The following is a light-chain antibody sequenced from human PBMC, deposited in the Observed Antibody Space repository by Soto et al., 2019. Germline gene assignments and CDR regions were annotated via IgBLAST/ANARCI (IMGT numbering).Light chain of an antibody. V-gene: IGKV3-15*01. CDR1: QSIRTN. Sequence: EIMMTQSPATVSVSPGERATLSCRASQSIRTNVAWYQQKPGQALRLLIYDASTRATGLSSRFSGSGSGAAFTLTISSLQSEDVAIYYCQQYNDWPPLTFGGGTRLEI. CDR3: QQYNDWPPLT. J-gene: IGKJ4*01. CDR2: DAS.